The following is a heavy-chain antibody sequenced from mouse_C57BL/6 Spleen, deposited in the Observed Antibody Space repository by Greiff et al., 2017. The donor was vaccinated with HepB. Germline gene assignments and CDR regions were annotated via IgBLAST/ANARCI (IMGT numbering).Heavy chain of an antibody. D-gene: IGHD2-4*01. V-gene: IGHV1-80*01. CDR3: ARRDYDYDFYYAMDY. Sequence: VQLQQSGAELVKPGASVKISCKASGYAFSSYWMNWVKQRPGKGLEWIGQIYPGDGDTNYNGKFKGKATLTADKSSSTAYMQLSSLTSEDSAVYFCARRDYDYDFYYAMDYWGQGTSVTVSS. CDR2: IYPGDGDT. CDR1: GYAFSSYW. J-gene: IGHJ4*01.